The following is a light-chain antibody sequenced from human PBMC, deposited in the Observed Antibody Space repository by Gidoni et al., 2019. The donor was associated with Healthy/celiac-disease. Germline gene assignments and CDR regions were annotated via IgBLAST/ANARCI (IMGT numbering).Light chain of an antibody. CDR3: QQYNNWPTFT. J-gene: IGKJ4*01. CDR2: GAS. Sequence: EIVMTQSPATLSVSPGERATLSCRASQSVSSNLAWYQQKPGKAPRLLIYGASTRATGIPARFSGSGSGTEFTLTISSLQYEDFAVYYCQQYNNWPTFTFGGGTKVEIK. CDR1: QSVSSN. V-gene: IGKV3-15*01.